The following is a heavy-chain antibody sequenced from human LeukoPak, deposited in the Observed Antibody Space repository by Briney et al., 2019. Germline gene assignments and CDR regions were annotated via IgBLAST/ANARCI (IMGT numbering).Heavy chain of an antibody. CDR1: GYTFTSYG. Sequence: ASVKVSCKASGYTFTSYGINWVRQATGQGLEWMGWMNPNSGNTGYAQKFQGRVTMTRNTSISTAYMELSSLRSEDTAVYYCARTYYDILTGYYGNDYWGQGTLVTVSS. V-gene: IGHV1-8*02. D-gene: IGHD3-9*01. CDR3: ARTYYDILTGYYGNDY. J-gene: IGHJ4*02. CDR2: MNPNSGNT.